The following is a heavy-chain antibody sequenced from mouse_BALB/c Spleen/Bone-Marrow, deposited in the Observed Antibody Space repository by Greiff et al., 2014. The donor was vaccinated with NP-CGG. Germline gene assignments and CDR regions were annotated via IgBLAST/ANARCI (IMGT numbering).Heavy chain of an antibody. CDR1: GFSFTSYS. V-gene: IGHV2-9*02. CDR2: IWAGGST. CDR3: ARDDDSYAMDY. D-gene: IGHD2-3*01. Sequence: QVQLKPSGPGLVAPSQSLSITCTVSGFSFTSYSVHWVRQPPGKGLEWLGVIWAGGSTNYNSALMSRLSISKDNSKSQVFLKMSSLQTDDTAMFYCARDDDSYAMDYWGQGTSVTVSS. J-gene: IGHJ4*01.